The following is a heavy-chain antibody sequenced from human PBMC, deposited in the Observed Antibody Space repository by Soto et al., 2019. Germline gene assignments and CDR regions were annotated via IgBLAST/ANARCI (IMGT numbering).Heavy chain of an antibody. V-gene: IGHV3-30*03. CDR1: GFSFSTYG. D-gene: IGHD6-19*01. CDR3: ARDDIAVAGISTYYYYGMDV. CDR2: ISNDGSNK. J-gene: IGHJ6*02. Sequence: GGSLRLSCAASGFSFSTYGMHWVRQAPGKGLEWVAFISNDGSNKYYADSVKGRFTISRDNAKNSLYLQMNSLRAEDTAVYYCARDDIAVAGISTYYYYGMDVWGQGTTVTVSS.